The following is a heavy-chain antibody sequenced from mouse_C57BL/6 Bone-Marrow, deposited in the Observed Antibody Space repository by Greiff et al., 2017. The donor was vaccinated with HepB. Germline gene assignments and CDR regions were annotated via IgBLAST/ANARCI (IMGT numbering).Heavy chain of an antibody. Sequence: VQLQQSGPELVKPGASVKISCKASGYSFTDYNMNWVKQSNGKSLEWIGVINPNYGTTSYNQKFKGKATLTVDQSSSTAYMQLNSLTSEDSAVYDCASLKFITTVVAHYYFDYWGQGTTLTVSS. CDR1: GYSFTDYN. CDR3: ASLKFITTVVAHYYFDY. D-gene: IGHD1-1*01. J-gene: IGHJ2*01. CDR2: INPNYGTT. V-gene: IGHV1-39*01.